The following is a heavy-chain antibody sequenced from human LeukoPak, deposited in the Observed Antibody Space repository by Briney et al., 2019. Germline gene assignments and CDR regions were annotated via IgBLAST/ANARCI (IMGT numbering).Heavy chain of an antibody. Sequence: SETLSLTCTVSGGSISSYYWSWIRQPAGKGLEWIGRIYTSGSTNYNPSLKSRVTMSVDTSKNQFSLKLSSVTAADTAVYYCARQGYTASYYFLDYWSQGNLVTVSS. CDR1: GGSISSYY. J-gene: IGHJ4*02. V-gene: IGHV4-4*07. CDR3: ARQGYTASYYFLDY. CDR2: IYTSGST. D-gene: IGHD1-26*01.